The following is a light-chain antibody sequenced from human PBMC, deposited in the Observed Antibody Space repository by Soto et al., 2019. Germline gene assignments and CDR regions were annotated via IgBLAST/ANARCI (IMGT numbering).Light chain of an antibody. CDR2: AAS. CDR1: QSISSY. J-gene: IGKJ3*01. V-gene: IGKV1-39*01. Sequence: DIQMTQSPSSLSASVGDRVTITCRASQSISSYLNWYQQKPGKAPKLLIYAASSLQCGVQSRFSGSGSGTAFTLTISSLQPEDFATYYCQQSYSTPRTFGPGTKVDSK. CDR3: QQSYSTPRT.